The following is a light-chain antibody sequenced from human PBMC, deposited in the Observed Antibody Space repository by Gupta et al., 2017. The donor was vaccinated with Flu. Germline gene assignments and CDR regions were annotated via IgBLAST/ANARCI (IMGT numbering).Light chain of an antibody. CDR1: SSDVGGYNH. V-gene: IGLV2-14*01. Sequence: QSALTQPASVSGSPGQPITISCTGTSSDVGGYNHVSWYQQHPGKAPKLLIYEVNNRPLGVSNRFSGSKSANTASLTISGLQTEDEATYYCSSYTRKINWVFGGGTKLTVL. CDR3: SSYTRKINWV. CDR2: EVN. J-gene: IGLJ3*02.